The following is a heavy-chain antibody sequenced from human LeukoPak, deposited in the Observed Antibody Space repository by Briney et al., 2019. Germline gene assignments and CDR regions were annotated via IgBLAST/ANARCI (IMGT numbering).Heavy chain of an antibody. D-gene: IGHD5-18*01. CDR3: ARGSVDTEYYYYYMDV. Sequence: GGSLRLSCAASGFTVSSNYMSWVRQAPGKGLEWVSVIYSDGSTHYADSVKGRFTISRDNSKNTLYLQMNSLRAEDTAVYYCARGSVDTEYYYYYMDVWGKGTTVTVSS. J-gene: IGHJ6*03. CDR2: IYSDGST. CDR1: GFTVSSNY. V-gene: IGHV3-53*05.